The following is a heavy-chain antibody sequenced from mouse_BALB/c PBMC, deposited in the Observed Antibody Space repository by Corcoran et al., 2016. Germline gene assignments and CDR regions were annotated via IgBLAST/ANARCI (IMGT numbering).Heavy chain of an antibody. CDR3: ARWAMDY. V-gene: IGHV1S12*01. CDR2: IYPRDGST. CDR1: GYTFTSYY. Sequence: QVQLQQSGPELVNPGASVKISCKASGYTFTSYYIHWVKQRPGQGLEWIGYIYPRDGSTNYNEKFKGKATLTADTSSSTAYMQLSSLTSEDSAVYFCARWAMDYCGQGTSVTVSS. J-gene: IGHJ4*01.